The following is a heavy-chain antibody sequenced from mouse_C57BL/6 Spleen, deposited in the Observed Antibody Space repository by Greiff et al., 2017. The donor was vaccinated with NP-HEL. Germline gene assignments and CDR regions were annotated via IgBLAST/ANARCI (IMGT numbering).Heavy chain of an antibody. J-gene: IGHJ2*01. D-gene: IGHD1-1*01. Sequence: VKLQESGAELVKPGASVKMSCKASGYTFTTYPIEWMKQNHGKSLEWIGNFHPYNDDTKYNEKFKGKATLTVEKSSSTVYLELSRLTSDDSAVYYCARGPNHYYGSSYFDYWGQGTTLTVSS. CDR2: FHPYNDDT. CDR1: GYTFTTYP. CDR3: ARGPNHYYGSSYFDY. V-gene: IGHV1-47*01.